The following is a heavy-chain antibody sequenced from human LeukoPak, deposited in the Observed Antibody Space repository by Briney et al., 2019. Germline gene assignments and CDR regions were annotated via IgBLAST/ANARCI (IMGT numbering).Heavy chain of an antibody. J-gene: IGHJ4*02. V-gene: IGHV1-18*01. CDR2: ISAYNGNT. CDR1: GYTFTSYG. CDR3: ARGLSPRTLYYYDSSGSPFDY. Sequence: ASVNVSCKASGYTFTSYGISWVRQAPGQGLEGMGWISAYNGNTNYAQKLQGRVTMTTDTSTSTAYMELRSLRSDDTAVYYCARGLSPRTLYYYDSSGSPFDYWGQGTLVTVSS. D-gene: IGHD3-22*01.